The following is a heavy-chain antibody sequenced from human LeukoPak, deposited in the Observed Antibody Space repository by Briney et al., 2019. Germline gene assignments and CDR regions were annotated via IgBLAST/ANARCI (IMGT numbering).Heavy chain of an antibody. J-gene: IGHJ4*02. D-gene: IGHD3-22*01. CDR1: GFTFSSYG. CDR3: ARGPAYYYDSSGYPAY. CDR2: ISGSGGST. Sequence: GGSLRLSCAASGFTFSSYGMHWVRQAPGKGLEWVSAISGSGGSTYYADSVKGRFTISRDNSKNTLYLQMNSLRAEDTAVYYCARGPAYYYDSSGYPAYWGQGTLVTVSS. V-gene: IGHV3-23*01.